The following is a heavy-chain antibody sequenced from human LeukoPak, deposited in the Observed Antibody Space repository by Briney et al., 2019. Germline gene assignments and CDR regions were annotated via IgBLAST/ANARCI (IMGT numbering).Heavy chain of an antibody. CDR2: ISSSGSTI. CDR1: GFTFSSYE. CDR3: ARDRLSSWTNRYFDY. V-gene: IGHV3-48*03. Sequence: PGGSLRLSCAASGFTFSSYEMNWVRQATGKGLEWVSYISSSGSTIYYADSVKGRFTISRDNAKNSLYLQMNSLRAEDTAVYYCARDRLSSWTNRYFDYWGQGTLVTVSS. D-gene: IGHD6-13*01. J-gene: IGHJ4*02.